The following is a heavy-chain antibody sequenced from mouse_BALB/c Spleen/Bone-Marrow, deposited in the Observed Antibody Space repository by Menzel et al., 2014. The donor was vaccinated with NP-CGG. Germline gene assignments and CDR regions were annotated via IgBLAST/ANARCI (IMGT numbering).Heavy chain of an antibody. CDR1: GFTFSSYG. CDR2: ISSGGSYT. Sequence: EVQLQQSGGDLVKPGGSLKLSCAASGFTFSSYGMSWVRQTPDKRLEWVATISSGGSYTYYPDSVKGRFTISRDNAKNTLYLQMSSLKSEDTAMYYYDWFAYWGQGTLVTVSA. V-gene: IGHV5-6*01. CDR3: DWFAY. D-gene: IGHD2-12*01. J-gene: IGHJ3*01.